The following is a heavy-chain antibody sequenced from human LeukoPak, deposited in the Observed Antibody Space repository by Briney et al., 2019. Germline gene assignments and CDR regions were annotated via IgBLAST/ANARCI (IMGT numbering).Heavy chain of an antibody. V-gene: IGHV3-48*03. CDR3: SASTYCSGGSCPWYYYGMDV. Sequence: GGSLRLSCAASGFTFSSYEMNWVRQAPGKGLEWVSYISGSGGTIYHADSVKGRFTISRDNVKNSLYLQMNSLRAEDTAVYYCSASTYCSGGSCPWYYYGMDVWGQGTTVTVSS. CDR2: ISGSGGTI. D-gene: IGHD2-15*01. J-gene: IGHJ6*02. CDR1: GFTFSSYE.